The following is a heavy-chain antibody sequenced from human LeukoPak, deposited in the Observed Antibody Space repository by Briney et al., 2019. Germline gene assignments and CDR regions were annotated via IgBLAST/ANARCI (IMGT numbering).Heavy chain of an antibody. CDR2: IKSKTDGGTT. V-gene: IGHV3-15*01. J-gene: IGHJ3*02. CDR1: GFTFSSAW. D-gene: IGHD3-22*01. CDR3: TTRWYYDSSGYYRYAFDI. Sequence: GGSLRLSCAASGFTFSSAWMSWVRQAPGKGLEWVGRIKSKTDGGTTDYAAPVKGRFTISRDDSKNTLYLQMNSLKTEDTAVYYCTTRWYYDSSGYYRYAFDIWGQGTMVTVSS.